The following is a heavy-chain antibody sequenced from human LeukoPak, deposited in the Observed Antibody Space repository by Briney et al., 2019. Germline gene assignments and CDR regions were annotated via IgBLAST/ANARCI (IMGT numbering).Heavy chain of an antibody. J-gene: IGHJ4*02. CDR3: ATESVELATIPLGY. V-gene: IGHV3-48*04. CDR2: ISSSGSTI. CDR1: GFTFSNYW. Sequence: PGGSLRLSCAASGFTFSNYWMHWVRQAPGKGLEWVSYISSSGSTIYYADSVKGRFTISRDNAKNSLSLQMNSLRADDTAVYYCATESVELATIPLGYWGQGTLVTVSS. D-gene: IGHD5-24*01.